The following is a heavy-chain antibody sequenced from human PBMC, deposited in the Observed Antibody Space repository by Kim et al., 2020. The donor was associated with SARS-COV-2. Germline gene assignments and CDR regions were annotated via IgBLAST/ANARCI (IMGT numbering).Heavy chain of an antibody. J-gene: IGHJ4*02. D-gene: IGHD2-21*02. CDR2: T. CDR3: ARVRLTAIILY. V-gene: IGHV4-39*07. Sequence: TYYTPSLKSRGTISVDTSKDQFSLKLSSVTAADTAVYYCARVRLTAIILYWGQGTLVTVSS.